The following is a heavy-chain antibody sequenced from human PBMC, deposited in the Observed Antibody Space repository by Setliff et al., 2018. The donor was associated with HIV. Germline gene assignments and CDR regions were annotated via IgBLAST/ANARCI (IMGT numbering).Heavy chain of an antibody. V-gene: IGHV4-59*01. CDR3: ARGGTSSNWFRA. CDR2: IYNSATT. Sequence: PSETLSLTCIVSGASISFDTWSWIRQPPGKGLQWIGFIYNSATTNYNPSLKSRVTMSLDTSNNQLSLKLTSVTAADTAVYYCARGGTSSNWFRAWGQGTLVTVSS. CDR1: GASISFDT. D-gene: IGHD2-2*01. J-gene: IGHJ5*02.